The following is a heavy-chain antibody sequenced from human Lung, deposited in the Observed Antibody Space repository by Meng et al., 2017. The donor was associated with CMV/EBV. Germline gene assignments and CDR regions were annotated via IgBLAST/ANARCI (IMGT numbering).Heavy chain of an antibody. CDR3: ARDEAYGMDV. J-gene: IGHJ6*02. CDR1: GFTFSSYE. CDR2: ISSSGSTI. V-gene: IGHV3-48*03. Sequence: LSLTCAASGFTFSSYEMNWVRQAPGEGLEWVSYISSSGSTIYYADSVKGRFTISRDNAKNSLYLQMNSLRAEDTAVYYCARDEAYGMDVWGQGTTVTVSS.